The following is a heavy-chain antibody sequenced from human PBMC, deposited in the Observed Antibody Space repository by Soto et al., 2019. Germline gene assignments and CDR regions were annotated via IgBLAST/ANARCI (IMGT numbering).Heavy chain of an antibody. V-gene: IGHV1-2*04. CDR1: GYTFTGYY. Sequence: QVQLVQSGAEVKKPGASVKVSCKASGYTFTGYYMHWVRQAPGQGLEWMGWINPNSGGTNYAQKCQGWVTMTRDTSISTAYMELSRLRSDDTAVYYCARNLDYYYYGMDVWGQGTTVTVSS. J-gene: IGHJ6*02. CDR2: INPNSGGT. CDR3: ARNLDYYYYGMDV.